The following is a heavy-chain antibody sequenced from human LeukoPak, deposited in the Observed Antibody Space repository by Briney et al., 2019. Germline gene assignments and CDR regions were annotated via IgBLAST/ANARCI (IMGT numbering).Heavy chain of an antibody. D-gene: IGHD3-10*01. Sequence: GESLKISCKASGYTFPNYWIAWVRQMPGKGLEWMGIIYPGDSDTRFSPSFQGQVTLSADKSISTTYLQWSGLKASDTAMYYCARLENYYGSFDYWGQGTLVTVSS. V-gene: IGHV5-51*01. CDR2: IYPGDSDT. J-gene: IGHJ4*02. CDR3: ARLENYYGSFDY. CDR1: GYTFPNYW.